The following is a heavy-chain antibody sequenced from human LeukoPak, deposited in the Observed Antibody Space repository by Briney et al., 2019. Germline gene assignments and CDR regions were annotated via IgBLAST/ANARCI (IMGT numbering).Heavy chain of an antibody. J-gene: IGHJ6*03. V-gene: IGHV1-69*05. CDR1: GYTFTSYG. D-gene: IGHD6-13*01. Sequence: ASVKVSCKASGYTFTSYGISWVRQAPGQGLEWMGGIIPIFGTANYAQKFQGRVTITTDESTSTAYMELSSLRSEDTAVYYCASDDGMAAAFVYYYYYMDVWGKGTTVTVSS. CDR3: ASDDGMAAAFVYYYYYMDV. CDR2: IIPIFGTA.